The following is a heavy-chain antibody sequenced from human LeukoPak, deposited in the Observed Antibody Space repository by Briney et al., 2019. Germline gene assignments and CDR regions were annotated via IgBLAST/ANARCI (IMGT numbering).Heavy chain of an antibody. CDR2: INPSDSDT. CDR1: GYSFTNYW. D-gene: IGHD1-1*01. V-gene: IGHV5-51*01. CDR3: ARAWNFDY. Sequence: KDGESLKTFCKGSGYSFTNYWVAWVRQMPGRGLEWMVIINPSDSDTRYSPSFQGQVTISADKSISTAYLQWSSLKASDSAMYYCARAWNFDYWGQGILVTVSS. J-gene: IGHJ4*02.